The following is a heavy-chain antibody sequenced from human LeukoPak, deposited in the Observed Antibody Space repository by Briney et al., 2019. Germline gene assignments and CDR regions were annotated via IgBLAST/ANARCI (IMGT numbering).Heavy chain of an antibody. CDR1: GGSISSGDYY. CDR2: IYYSGGT. J-gene: IGHJ6*02. Sequence: SETLSLTCTVSGGSISSGDYYWSWIRQPPGKGLEWIGHIYYSGGTYYNPSLKSRVTISVDTSKNQFSLKLSSATAADTAVYYCARRGTVAAVDYGMDVWGQGTTVTVSS. CDR3: ARRGTVAAVDYGMDV. D-gene: IGHD6-13*01. V-gene: IGHV4-30-4*01.